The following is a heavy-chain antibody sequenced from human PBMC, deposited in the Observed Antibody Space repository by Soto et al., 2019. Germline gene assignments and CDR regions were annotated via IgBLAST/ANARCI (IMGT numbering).Heavy chain of an antibody. J-gene: IGHJ4*02. V-gene: IGHV1-18*01. CDR1: GYDFTTYG. CDR2: ISAHNGNT. D-gene: IGHD1-1*01. CDR3: ARGRYGDY. Sequence: QVHLVQSGAEVKKPGASVKVSCKGSGYDFTTYGITWVRQAPGQGLEWMAWISAHNGNTDYAQKLQCRVTGTRDTSTSTAYMVLRSRRSDDTAVYYCARGRYGDYWGQGALVTVSS.